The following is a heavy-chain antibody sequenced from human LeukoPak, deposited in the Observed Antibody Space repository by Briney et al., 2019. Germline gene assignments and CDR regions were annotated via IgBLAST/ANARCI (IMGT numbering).Heavy chain of an antibody. CDR1: GGSISSYY. Sequence: SETLSLTCTVSGGSISSYYWSWIRQPPGKGLEWIGYIYHSGSTYYNPSLKSRVTISVDRSKNQFSLKLSSVTAADTAVYYCARDRYYGSGSYYSHYYYGMDVWGQGTTVTVSS. CDR3: ARDRYYGSGSYYSHYYYGMDV. J-gene: IGHJ6*02. V-gene: IGHV4-59*12. CDR2: IYHSGST. D-gene: IGHD3-10*01.